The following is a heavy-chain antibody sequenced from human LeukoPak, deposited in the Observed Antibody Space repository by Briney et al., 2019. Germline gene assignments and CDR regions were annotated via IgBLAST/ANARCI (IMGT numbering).Heavy chain of an antibody. D-gene: IGHD2-2*01. V-gene: IGHV3-48*04. J-gene: IGHJ1*01. CDR3: AKEGLVVVVPVQH. CDR1: GFTFSSYS. CDR2: ISSTSITI. Sequence: PGGSLRLSCAASGFTFSSYSMNWVRQAPGKGLEWVSYISSTSITIYYADSVKGRFTISRDNAKNTLYLQMNSLRAEDTAVYYCAKEGLVVVVPVQHWGQGTLVTVSS.